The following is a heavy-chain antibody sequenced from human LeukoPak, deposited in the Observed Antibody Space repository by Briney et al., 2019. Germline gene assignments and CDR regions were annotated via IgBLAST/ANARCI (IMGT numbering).Heavy chain of an antibody. CDR1: GFTFSSYA. J-gene: IGHJ4*02. D-gene: IGHD6-13*01. V-gene: IGHV3-23*01. Sequence: GGSLRLSCAAAGFTFSSYAMSWVRQAPGKGLEWGSAIGGGGGSTYFADSVKGRFTISRDNSKNTLYLQMNSLRAEDTAIYYCAKGISISWYSASDYWGQGTLVTVSS. CDR2: IGGGGGST. CDR3: AKGISISWYSASDY.